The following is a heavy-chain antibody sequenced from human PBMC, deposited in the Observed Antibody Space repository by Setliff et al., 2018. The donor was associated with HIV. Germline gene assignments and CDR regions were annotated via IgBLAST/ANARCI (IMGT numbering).Heavy chain of an antibody. D-gene: IGHD4-4*01. CDR2: ISNNNGNT. Sequence: ASVKVSCKASGYTFTDFGLSWVRQAPGQGLEWMGWISNNNGNTDHAQDLQGRVTLTTDTSTATAYLELRSLRSDDTAVYYCARSGESFTTHFDAWGQGTMVTVSS. CDR3: ARSGESFTTHFDA. J-gene: IGHJ3*01. CDR1: GYTFTDFG. V-gene: IGHV1-18*04.